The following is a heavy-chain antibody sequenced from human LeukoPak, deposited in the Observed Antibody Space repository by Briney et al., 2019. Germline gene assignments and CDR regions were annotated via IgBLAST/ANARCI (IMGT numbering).Heavy chain of an antibody. V-gene: IGHV3-48*01. CDR1: GFTFITNT. J-gene: IGHJ4*02. CDR2: ISSSSSTI. CDR3: ARAGITMIVVDFDY. Sequence: PGGSLRLSGAASGFTFITNTLNWVAQPPGKGLGWVYNISSSSSTIYYADSVKGRFTISRDNAKNSLYLQMNSLRAEDTAVYYCARAGITMIVVDFDYWGQGTLVTVSS. D-gene: IGHD3-22*01.